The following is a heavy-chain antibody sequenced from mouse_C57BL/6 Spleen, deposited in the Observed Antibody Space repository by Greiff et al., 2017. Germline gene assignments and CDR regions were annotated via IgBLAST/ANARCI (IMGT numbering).Heavy chain of an antibody. CDR2: ISSGSSTI. J-gene: IGHJ2*01. V-gene: IGHV5-17*01. Sequence: EVHLVESGGGLVKPGGSLKLSCAASGFTFSDYGMHWVRQAPEKGLEWVAYISSGSSTIYYADTVKGRFTISRDNAKNTLFLQMTSLRSEDTAMYYCARPYYGSRNYFDDWGQGTTLTVSS. CDR1: GFTFSDYG. D-gene: IGHD1-1*01. CDR3: ARPYYGSRNYFDD.